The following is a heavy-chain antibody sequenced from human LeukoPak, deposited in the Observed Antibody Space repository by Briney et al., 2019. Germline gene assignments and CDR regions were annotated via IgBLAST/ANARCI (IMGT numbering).Heavy chain of an antibody. D-gene: IGHD6-13*01. V-gene: IGHV4-34*01. CDR3: ARAYSSSWYYYYGMDV. CDR2: INHSGST. J-gene: IGHJ6*02. Sequence: SETLSPTCAVSGGSFSGYYWSWIRQPPGKGLEWIGEINHSGSTNYNPSLKSRVTISVDTSKNQFSLKLSSVTAADTAVYYCARAYSSSWYYYYGMDVWGQGTTVTVSS. CDR1: GGSFSGYY.